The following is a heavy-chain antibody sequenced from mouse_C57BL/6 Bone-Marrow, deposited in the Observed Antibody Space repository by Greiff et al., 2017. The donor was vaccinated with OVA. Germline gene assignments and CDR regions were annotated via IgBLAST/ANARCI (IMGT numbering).Heavy chain of an antibody. CDR1: GYTFTSYW. Sequence: QVHVKQPGAELVKPGASVKLSCKASGYTFTSYWMHWVKQRPGQGLEWIGMIHPNSGSTNYNEKFKSKATLTVDKSSSTSYMQLSSLTSEDSAVYYCKLSGYFDYWGQGTTLTVSS. D-gene: IGHD3-1*01. CDR2: IHPNSGST. V-gene: IGHV1-64*01. CDR3: KLSGYFDY. J-gene: IGHJ2*01.